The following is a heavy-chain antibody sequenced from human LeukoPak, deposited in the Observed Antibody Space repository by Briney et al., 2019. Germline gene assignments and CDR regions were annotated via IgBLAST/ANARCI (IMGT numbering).Heavy chain of an antibody. V-gene: IGHV3-11*01. CDR3: SRDRIGFGAFDV. CDR1: RFIFNDYY. J-gene: IGHJ3*01. Sequence: PGGSLSLSRAASRFIFNDYYMTSIRQAPGKGLEWVSYISGNARDTYYADSVKGRFTLSRDNTKNSLYLHMNSLRAGDTAVYYCSRDRIGFGAFDVWGQGTMVTVSS. CDR2: ISGNARDT. D-gene: IGHD3-16*01.